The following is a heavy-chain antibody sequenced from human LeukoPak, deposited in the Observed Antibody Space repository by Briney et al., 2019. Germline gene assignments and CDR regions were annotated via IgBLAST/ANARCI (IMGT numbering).Heavy chain of an antibody. CDR3: AKGRGATRGAFDI. V-gene: IGHV3-23*01. Sequence: GGSLRLSCTASGFTFSSYAMSWVRQAPGKGLEWVSTTTGSGGNTFYADSVKGRFTISRDNSKNTLYLQMNSLRAEDTAVYYCAKGRGATRGAFDIWGLATRVTVSS. CDR2: TTGSGGNT. CDR1: GFTFSSYA. D-gene: IGHD1-26*01. J-gene: IGHJ3*02.